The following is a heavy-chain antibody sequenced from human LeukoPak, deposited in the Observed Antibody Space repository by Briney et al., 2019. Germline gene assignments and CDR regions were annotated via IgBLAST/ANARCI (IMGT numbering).Heavy chain of an antibody. Sequence: ASVKVSCKASGYSFTSYGFTWVRRAPGQGLEWMGWVSAYDGSTNYAQKIRGRVTMTTDASKNTVYMELRSLRFDDTAVYYCARGGGDGMDVWGQGTTVTVSS. CDR3: ARGGGDGMDV. D-gene: IGHD3-10*01. J-gene: IGHJ6*02. CDR1: GYSFTSYG. CDR2: VSAYDGST. V-gene: IGHV1-18*01.